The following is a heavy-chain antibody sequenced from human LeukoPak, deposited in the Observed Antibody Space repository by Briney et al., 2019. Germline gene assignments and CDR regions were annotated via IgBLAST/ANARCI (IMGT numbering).Heavy chain of an antibody. J-gene: IGHJ5*02. CDR1: GGTFNSYA. Sequence: SVKVSFKASGGTFNSYAISWVRQAPGQGREWMGGIIPIFGTANYAQKFQGRVTITADKSTSTAYMELSSLRSEDTAVYYCARSTDYGSATLFDPWGQGTLVTVSS. CDR2: IIPIFGTA. CDR3: ARSTDYGSATLFDP. V-gene: IGHV1-69*06. D-gene: IGHD3-10*01.